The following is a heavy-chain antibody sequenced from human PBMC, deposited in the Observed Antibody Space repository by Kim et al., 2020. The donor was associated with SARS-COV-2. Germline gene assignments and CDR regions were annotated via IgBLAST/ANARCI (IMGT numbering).Heavy chain of an antibody. CDR3: TSGYSSRGGYFDY. D-gene: IGHD6-13*01. Sequence: YAQGFTGRFVFSLDTSVSTAYLQISRLKAEDTAVYYCTSGYSSRGGYFDYWGQGTLVTVSS. V-gene: IGHV7-4-1*02. J-gene: IGHJ4*02.